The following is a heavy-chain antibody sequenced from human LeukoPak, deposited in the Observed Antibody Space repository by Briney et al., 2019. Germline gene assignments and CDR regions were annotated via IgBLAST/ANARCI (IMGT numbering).Heavy chain of an antibody. D-gene: IGHD3-22*01. Sequence: GGSLRLSCAASGFTFINYGMHWVRQAPGKGLEWVAFIRYDRSNQYYADSVKGRFTISRDNSRYTLYLQMNSLRAEDAAVYYCAKDRPNYYESNGHYYRRNGDYWGQGTLVTVSS. V-gene: IGHV3-30*02. CDR1: GFTFINYG. CDR3: AKDRPNYYESNGHYYRRNGDY. CDR2: IRYDRSNQ. J-gene: IGHJ4*02.